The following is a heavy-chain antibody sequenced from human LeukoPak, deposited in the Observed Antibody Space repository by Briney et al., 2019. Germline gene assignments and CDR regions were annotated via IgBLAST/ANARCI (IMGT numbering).Heavy chain of an antibody. Sequence: GGSLRLSCAASGFTFSSYGMHWVRQAPGKGLEWVAVISYDGSSKYYADSVKGRFTISRDNSKNTLYLQMNSLRAEDTAVYYCAKDGCSSTSCYVDYWGQGTLVTVSS. CDR2: ISYDGSSK. J-gene: IGHJ4*02. CDR3: AKDGCSSTSCYVDY. V-gene: IGHV3-30*18. D-gene: IGHD2-2*01. CDR1: GFTFSSYG.